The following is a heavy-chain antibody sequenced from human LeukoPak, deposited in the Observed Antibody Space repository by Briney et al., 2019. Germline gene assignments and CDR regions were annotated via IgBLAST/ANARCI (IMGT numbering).Heavy chain of an antibody. J-gene: IGHJ4*02. CDR2: IYYSGNT. CDR3: ASTSPKYYYESSGYSSLFDN. CDR1: AGSISSDSYY. V-gene: IGHV4-39*07. Sequence: SETLSLTCTVSAGSISSDSYYWGWIRRPPGKGLEWIGTIYYSGNTYYNPSLKSRLTISVDTSKNQFSLKLRSVTAADTALYYCASTSPKYYYESSGYSSLFDNWGQGTLVTVSS. D-gene: IGHD3-22*01.